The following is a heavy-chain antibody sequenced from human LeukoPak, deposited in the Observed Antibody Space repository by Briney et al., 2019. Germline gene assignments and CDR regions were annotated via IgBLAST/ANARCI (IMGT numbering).Heavy chain of an antibody. Sequence: SSVKVSCKASGGTFSSYDMSWVRQAPGQGLEWMGGIIPIFGTANYAQKFQGRVTITTDESTSTAYLELSSLRSEDTAVYYCARGFNPVVVVPAPLNWFDPWGQGTLVTVSS. CDR1: GGTFSSYD. D-gene: IGHD2-15*01. CDR2: IIPIFGTA. J-gene: IGHJ5*02. V-gene: IGHV1-69*05. CDR3: ARGFNPVVVVPAPLNWFDP.